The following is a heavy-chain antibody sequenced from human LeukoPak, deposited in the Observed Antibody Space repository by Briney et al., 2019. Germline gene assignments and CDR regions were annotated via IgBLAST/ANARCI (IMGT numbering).Heavy chain of an antibody. V-gene: IGHV1-18*04. CDR1: GYSFHDFG. J-gene: IGHJ4*02. Sequence: ASVKVSCKASGYSFHDFGISWVRQAPGQGLEWMGWISTEIGNTNYAQRLQGRVTMTRDTSTSTVYMELTSLTSDDTAVYYCARDRYGYCGGGSCFLFDYWAREPWSPSPQ. CDR3: ARDRYGYCGGGSCFLFDY. CDR2: ISTEIGNT. D-gene: IGHD2-15*01.